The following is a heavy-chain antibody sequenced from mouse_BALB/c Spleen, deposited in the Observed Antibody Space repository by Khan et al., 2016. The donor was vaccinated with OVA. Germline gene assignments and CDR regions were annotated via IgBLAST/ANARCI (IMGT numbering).Heavy chain of an antibody. V-gene: IGHV14-4*02. Sequence: VQLQQSGAELVRSGASVKLSCTASGFNIKDYYINWVRQRPEQGLEWIGWIDPESGDTEYAPKFQDQATITADTSSNTAYLQLRRLTSEDTAVYYCNSDYYGSVDYWGQGTTLTVSA. J-gene: IGHJ2*01. D-gene: IGHD1-2*01. CDR2: IDPESGDT. CDR1: GFNIKDYY. CDR3: NSDYYGSVDY.